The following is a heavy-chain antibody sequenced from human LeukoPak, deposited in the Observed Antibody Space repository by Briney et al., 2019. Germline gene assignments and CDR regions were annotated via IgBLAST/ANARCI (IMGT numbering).Heavy chain of an antibody. CDR3: TRDGGSFCDLDY. Sequence: GGSLRLSCVASGFSFRNYAIHWVRQAPGKGLEYVSVINTDGRITYYADSVKGRFTISRDNSKNTVYLQMGSLRGEDMAVYYCTRDGGSFCDLDYWGQGALVTVSS. J-gene: IGHJ4*02. CDR1: GFSFRNYA. D-gene: IGHD1-26*01. V-gene: IGHV3-64*02. CDR2: INTDGRIT.